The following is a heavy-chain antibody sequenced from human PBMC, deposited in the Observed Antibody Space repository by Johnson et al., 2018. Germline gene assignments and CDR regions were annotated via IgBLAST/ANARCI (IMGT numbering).Heavy chain of an antibody. CDR1: GFTISSCG. Sequence: VQLVESGGGVVQPGRSVRLSCAASGFTISSCGMPWVRQAPGKGLEWVAVIWYAGSKIYYADSVKGRLITSRDKSTNTLYLQMNSLRAEDTAVYYCARDRDVGFPRGMDVWGQGTTVTVSS. CDR2: IWYAGSKI. D-gene: IGHD3-10*01. CDR3: ARDRDVGFPRGMDV. J-gene: IGHJ6*02. V-gene: IGHV3-33*01.